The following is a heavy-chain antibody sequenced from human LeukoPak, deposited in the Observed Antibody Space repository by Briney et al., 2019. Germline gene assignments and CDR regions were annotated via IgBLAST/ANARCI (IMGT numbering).Heavy chain of an antibody. Sequence: SETLSLTCTVSGGSISSYYWSWIRQPPGKGLEWIGYIYYSGSTNYNPSLKSRVTISVDTSKNQFSLKLSSVTAADTAVYYCSGGSPPDYWGQGTLVTVSS. CDR3: SGGSPPDY. CDR1: GGSISSYY. D-gene: IGHD2-15*01. V-gene: IGHV4-59*01. J-gene: IGHJ4*02. CDR2: IYYSGST.